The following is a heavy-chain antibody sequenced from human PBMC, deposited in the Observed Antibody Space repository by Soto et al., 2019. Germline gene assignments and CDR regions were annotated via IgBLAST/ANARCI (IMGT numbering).Heavy chain of an antibody. CDR3: ASNIGGMDV. CDR1: GGSISSSTYY. J-gene: IGHJ6*02. V-gene: IGHV4-39*01. CDR2: GYRSGNT. D-gene: IGHD5-12*01. Sequence: QLQVQESGPGLLKPSETLSLTCTVSGGSISSSTYYWGWIRQPPGKGLEWIGSGYRSGNTYYKSSLKTRITISVDTSKNQSSLQLTSVTAADTAVYYCASNIGGMDVWGQGTTVTVSS.